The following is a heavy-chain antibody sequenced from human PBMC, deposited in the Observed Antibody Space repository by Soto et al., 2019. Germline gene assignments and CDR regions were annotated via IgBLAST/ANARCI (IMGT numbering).Heavy chain of an antibody. Sequence: QVQLQESGPGLVKPSQTLSLTCTVSGGSISSGGYYWSWIRQHPGKGLEWIGYIYYSGSTYYNPSLKSRVTISVDTSKNQFSLKLSSVTAADTAVYYCARDRRKAAPRDYGMDVWGQGTTVTVSS. CDR2: IYYSGST. CDR3: ARDRRKAAPRDYGMDV. CDR1: GGSISSGGYY. J-gene: IGHJ6*02. V-gene: IGHV4-31*03. D-gene: IGHD2-15*01.